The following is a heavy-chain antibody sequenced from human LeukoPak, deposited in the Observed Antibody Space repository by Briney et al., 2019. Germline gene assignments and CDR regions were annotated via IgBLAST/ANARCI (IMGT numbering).Heavy chain of an antibody. J-gene: IGHJ4*02. D-gene: IGHD6-19*01. CDR1: GFTFDDYA. V-gene: IGHV3-9*01. Sequence: PGGSLRLSCAASGFTFDDYAMHWVRQAPGKGLEWVSGISWNSGSIGYADSVKGRFTISRDNAKNSLYLQMNSLRAEDTALYYCAKTPGYSSGWYYFDYWGQGTLVTVSS. CDR3: AKTPGYSSGWYYFDY. CDR2: ISWNSGSI.